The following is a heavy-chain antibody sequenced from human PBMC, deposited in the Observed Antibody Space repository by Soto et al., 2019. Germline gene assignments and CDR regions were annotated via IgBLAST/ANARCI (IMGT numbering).Heavy chain of an antibody. V-gene: IGHV1-18*01. CDR3: ARDYYGSGSYYNEVWFDP. D-gene: IGHD3-10*01. Sequence: ASVKVSCKASGYTFTSYGISWVRRAPGQGLEWMGWISAYNGNTNYAQKLQGRVTMTTDTSTSTAYMELRSLRSDDTAVYYCARDYYGSGSYYNEVWFDPWGQGTLVTVSS. CDR1: GYTFTSYG. J-gene: IGHJ5*02. CDR2: ISAYNGNT.